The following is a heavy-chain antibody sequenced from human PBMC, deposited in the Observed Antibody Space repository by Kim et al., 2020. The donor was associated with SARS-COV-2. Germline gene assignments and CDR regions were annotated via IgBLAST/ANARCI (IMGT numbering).Heavy chain of an antibody. CDR1: GFTFDDYA. Sequence: GGSLRLSCAASGFTFDDYAMHWVRQAPGKGLEWVSGISWNSGSIGYADSVKGRFTISRDNAKNSLYLQMNSLRAEDTALYYCAKDIVVGAIGYWGQGTLVTVSS. D-gene: IGHD1-26*01. CDR2: ISWNSGSI. CDR3: AKDIVVGAIGY. J-gene: IGHJ4*02. V-gene: IGHV3-9*01.